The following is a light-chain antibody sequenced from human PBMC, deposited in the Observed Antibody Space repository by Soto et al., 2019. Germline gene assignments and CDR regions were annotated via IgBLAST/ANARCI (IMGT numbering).Light chain of an antibody. CDR3: QSYDTSLLI. V-gene: IGLV6-57*01. Sequence: NFMLTQPHSVSESPGKTVTISCTRSSGSIASSYVQWYQLRPGSSPTIVIYEDDQRTAGVPDRFSGSVDTSSNSASLTISGLQTEDEADYFCQSYDTSLLIFGGGTKLTVL. J-gene: IGLJ2*01. CDR2: EDD. CDR1: SGSIASSY.